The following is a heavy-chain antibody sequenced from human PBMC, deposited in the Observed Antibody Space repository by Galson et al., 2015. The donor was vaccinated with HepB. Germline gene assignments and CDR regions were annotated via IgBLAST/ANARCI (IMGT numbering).Heavy chain of an antibody. CDR3: ARDSRLELRLNNYFSYGMDI. J-gene: IGHJ6*02. CDR1: GYNFSNYG. CDR2: FSGYDGST. Sequence: SVKVSCKASGYNFSNYGLSWIRQAPGPGLEWMGWFSGYDGSTNYAQKFQGRVTMTADASTGTAYLELTNLRSDDTAVYYCARDSRLELRLNNYFSYGMDIWGQGSAVTVSS. D-gene: IGHD1-1*01. V-gene: IGHV1-18*01.